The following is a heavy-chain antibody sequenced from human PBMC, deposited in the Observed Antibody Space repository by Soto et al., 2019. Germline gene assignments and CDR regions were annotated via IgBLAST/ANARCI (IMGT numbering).Heavy chain of an antibody. CDR1: GFTFSSYS. CDR2: ISYHGSNK. J-gene: IGHJ6*02. D-gene: IGHD2-15*01. Sequence: PGGSLRLSCAASGFTFSSYSMHCGRHAPPKGVQGGAGISYHGSNKYYAPSVKGRITLSRDNSKNTLYLQMNTLSAEDTAVYYCARDLILSGYFYYYGMDVWGQGTTVTVSS. V-gene: IGHV3-30-3*01. CDR3: ARDLILSGYFYYYGMDV.